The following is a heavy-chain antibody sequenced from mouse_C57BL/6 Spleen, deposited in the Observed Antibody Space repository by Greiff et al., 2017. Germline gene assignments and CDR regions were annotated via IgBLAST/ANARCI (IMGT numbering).Heavy chain of an antibody. Sequence: EVQLVESGEGLVKPGGSLKLSCAASGFTFSSYAMSWVRQTPEKRLEWVAYISSGGDYIYYADTVKGRFTISRDNARNTLYLQMSSLKSEDTAMYYCTRGPFITTVVRYFDVWGTGTTVTVSS. V-gene: IGHV5-9-1*02. CDR3: TRGPFITTVVRYFDV. D-gene: IGHD1-1*01. CDR1: GFTFSSYA. CDR2: ISSGGDYI. J-gene: IGHJ1*03.